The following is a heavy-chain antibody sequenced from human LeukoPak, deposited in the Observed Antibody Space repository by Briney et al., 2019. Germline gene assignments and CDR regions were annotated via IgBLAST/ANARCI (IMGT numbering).Heavy chain of an antibody. CDR2: IWYEGDRT. D-gene: IGHD6-19*01. CDR3: AGLPLQWLARKNDFFDI. Sequence: GSLRLSCVAAAFSPSNYGMEWVSQAPEGGRGWVAVIWYEGDRTYYGDSVKGRFTISRDNSKTTLFLQSNSITAEATALYYCAGLPLQWLARKNDFFDIWGQGTLVTVSS. V-gene: IGHV3-33*01. CDR1: AFSPSNYG. J-gene: IGHJ3*02.